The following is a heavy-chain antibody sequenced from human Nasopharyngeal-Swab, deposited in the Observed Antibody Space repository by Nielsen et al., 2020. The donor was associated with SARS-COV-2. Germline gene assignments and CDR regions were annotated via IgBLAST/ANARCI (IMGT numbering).Heavy chain of an antibody. CDR1: GFTFGSYA. J-gene: IGHJ4*02. D-gene: IGHD6-13*01. V-gene: IGHV3-23*01. CDR3: AKEERSSSWYVTFDY. CDR2: ISGSGDRT. Sequence: GESLKISCAASGFTFGSYAMTWVRQAPGKGLEWVSAISGSGDRTYYAESVRGRFTISRDNSKNALYLQMNSLRAEDTAVYYCAKEERSSSWYVTFDYWGQGTLVTVSS.